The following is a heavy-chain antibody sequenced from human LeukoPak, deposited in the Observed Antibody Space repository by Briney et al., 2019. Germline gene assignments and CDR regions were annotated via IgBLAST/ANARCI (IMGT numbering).Heavy chain of an antibody. D-gene: IGHD3-9*01. CDR2: MSGRGDNP. Sequence: SGGSLRLSCVGSGFSFSTDDMTWVRQAPGKGPEWVSVMSGRGDNPYYADSVRGRFTTSRDNSKNTLYPQMNSLRADDTAVYYCAKGDWAPWPICHYWGRGTLVTVSS. CDR1: GFSFSTDD. CDR3: AKGDWAPWPICHY. V-gene: IGHV3-23*01. J-gene: IGHJ4*01.